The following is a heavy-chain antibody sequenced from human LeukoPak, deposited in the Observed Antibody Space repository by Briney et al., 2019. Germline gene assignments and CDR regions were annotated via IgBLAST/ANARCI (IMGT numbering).Heavy chain of an antibody. CDR2: IYYSGST. V-gene: IGHV4-39*01. CDR3: ARLVRDYGDYGGYFDY. D-gene: IGHD4-17*01. J-gene: IGHJ4*02. CDR1: GGSISSSSYY. Sequence: SETLSLTCTVSGGSISSSSYYWGWIRQPPGKGLEWIGSIYYSGSTYYNPSLKSRVTISVDTSKNQFSLKLSSVTAADTAVYYCARLVRDYGDYGGYFDYWGQGTPVTVSS.